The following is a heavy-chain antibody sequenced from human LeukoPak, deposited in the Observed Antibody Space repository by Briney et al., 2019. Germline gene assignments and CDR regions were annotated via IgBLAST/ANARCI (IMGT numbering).Heavy chain of an antibody. CDR1: GFTFSSHW. V-gene: IGHV3-74*01. Sequence: PGGSLRLSCAASGFTFSSHWVHWVRQAPGKGLVWVSRINSDGSSTYYADSVKGRFTISRDNSKNTLYLQMNSLRAEDTAVYYCARDATRYYYGSGNNFGGDDAFDIWGQGTMVTVSS. D-gene: IGHD3-10*01. CDR3: ARDATRYYYGSGNNFGGDDAFDI. J-gene: IGHJ3*02. CDR2: INSDGSST.